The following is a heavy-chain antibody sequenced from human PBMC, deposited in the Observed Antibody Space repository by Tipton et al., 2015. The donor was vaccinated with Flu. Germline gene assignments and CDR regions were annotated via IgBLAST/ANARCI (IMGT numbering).Heavy chain of an antibody. D-gene: IGHD2-2*02. J-gene: IGHJ4*02. CDR3: ARDFGSAAINPYYFDY. CDR1: GGTFSSYA. Sequence: QSGPEVKKPGSSVKVSCKASGGTFSSYAISWVRQAPGQGLEWMGWISAYNGNTNYAQKLQGRVTMTTDTSTSTAYMELRSLRSDDTAVYYCARDFGSAAINPYYFDYWGQGTLVTVSS. CDR2: ISAYNGNT. V-gene: IGHV1-18*01.